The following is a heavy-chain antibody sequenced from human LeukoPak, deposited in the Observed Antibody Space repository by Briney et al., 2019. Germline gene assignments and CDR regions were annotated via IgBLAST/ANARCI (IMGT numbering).Heavy chain of an antibody. V-gene: IGHV3-74*01. CDR3: VKDSGIVVVVAATPYYF. CDR1: GFTFRTSW. J-gene: IGHJ4*02. D-gene: IGHD2-15*01. CDR2: INSDGSIV. Sequence: GGSLRLSCATSGFTFRTSWMHWVRQTPGKGLVWVSRINSDGSIVTSADSVKGRFTISRDNSKNTLYLQMNSLRAEDTAVYYCVKDSGIVVVVAATPYYFWGQGTLVTVSS.